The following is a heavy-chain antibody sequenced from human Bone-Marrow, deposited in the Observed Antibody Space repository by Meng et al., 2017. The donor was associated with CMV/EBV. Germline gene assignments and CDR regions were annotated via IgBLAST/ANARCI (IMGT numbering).Heavy chain of an antibody. D-gene: IGHD3-16*01. J-gene: IGHJ4*02. V-gene: IGHV3-30*02. CDR1: GFTFSSYA. Sequence: GGSLRLSCAASGFTFSSYAMHWVRQAPGKGLEWVAFIRHDGTNKFYGGSVKGRFTISRDNSKNTVYLQMNSLRPEETAVYYCAKDLLLFGGPNAYFDYWGQGTLVTVSS. CDR3: AKDLLLFGGPNAYFDY. CDR2: IRHDGTNK.